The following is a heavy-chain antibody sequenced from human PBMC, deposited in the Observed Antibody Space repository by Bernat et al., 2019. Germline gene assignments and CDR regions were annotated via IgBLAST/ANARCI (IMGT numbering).Heavy chain of an antibody. CDR3: AKDQYGDTIVVAPGEH. Sequence: EVQLLESGGGFVQPGGSLRLSCAASGFTFSSYAMSWVRQAPGKGLEWVSAISGTGGREYYTDSVKGRFTISRDNSKNTLFLQMNSLRAEDTAIYYCAKDQYGDTIVVAPGEHWGQGTLVTVSS. D-gene: IGHD3-22*01. V-gene: IGHV3-23*01. CDR2: ISGTGGRE. CDR1: GFTFSSYA. J-gene: IGHJ1*01.